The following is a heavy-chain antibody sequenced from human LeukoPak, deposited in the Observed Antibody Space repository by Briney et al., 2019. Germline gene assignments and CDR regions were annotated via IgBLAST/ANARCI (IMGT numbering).Heavy chain of an antibody. CDR1: GYTFTGYY. CDR2: INPNSGGT. Sequence: ASVKVSCKASGYTFTGYYMHWVRQAPGQGLEWMGWINPNSGGTNYAQKFQGRVTMTRDTSISTAYMELSRLRSDDTAVYYCARGVTYYDCWSGYRNWFDPWGQGTLVTVSS. CDR3: ARGVTYYDCWSGYRNWFDP. V-gene: IGHV1-2*02. J-gene: IGHJ5*02. D-gene: IGHD3-3*01.